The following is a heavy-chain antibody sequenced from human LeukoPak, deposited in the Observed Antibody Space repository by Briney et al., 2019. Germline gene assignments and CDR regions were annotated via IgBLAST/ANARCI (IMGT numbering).Heavy chain of an antibody. V-gene: IGHV3-30*18. CDR1: GFTFSSYG. D-gene: IGHD2-8*01. J-gene: IGHJ3*02. Sequence: PGGSLRLSCAASGFTFSSYGMHWVRQAPGKGLEWVAVISYDGSNKYYADSVKGRFTMSRDNSKNTLYLQMNSLRAEDTAVYYCANGEWTRGDAFDIWGQGTMVTVSS. CDR3: ANGEWTRGDAFDI. CDR2: ISYDGSNK.